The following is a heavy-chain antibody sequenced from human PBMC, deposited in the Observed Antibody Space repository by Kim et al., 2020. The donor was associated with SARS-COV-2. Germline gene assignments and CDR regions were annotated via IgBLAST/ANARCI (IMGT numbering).Heavy chain of an antibody. V-gene: IGHV1-18*01. D-gene: IGHD6-6*01. Sequence: NTNYAQKGQGRVTMTTDTSTSTACMELRSLRADDTAVYYCAREIRSSIDYWGQGTLVTVSS. CDR2: NT. CDR3: AREIRSSIDY. J-gene: IGHJ4*02.